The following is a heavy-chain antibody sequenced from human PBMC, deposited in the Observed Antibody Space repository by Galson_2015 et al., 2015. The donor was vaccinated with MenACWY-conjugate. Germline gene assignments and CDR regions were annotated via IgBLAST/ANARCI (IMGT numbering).Heavy chain of an antibody. J-gene: IGHJ4*02. Sequence: SLRLSGAASGFTFSNYNMNWVRQAPGKGLEWISYVSSSGNTIYYADSVKGRFTISRDNAKNSLYLQMNSLRAEDTAVYYCASRLSSGTNSWGQGTLVTVSS. CDR3: ASRLSSGTNS. V-gene: IGHV3-48*04. D-gene: IGHD3-10*01. CDR1: GFTFSNYN. CDR2: VSSSGNTI.